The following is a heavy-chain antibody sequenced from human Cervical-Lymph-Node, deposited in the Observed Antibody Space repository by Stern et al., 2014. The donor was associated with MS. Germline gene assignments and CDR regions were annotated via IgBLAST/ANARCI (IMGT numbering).Heavy chain of an antibody. Sequence: QVQLQESGPGLVKPSQTLSLTCAVSGGSIRSGEYYWRWLRQSQGKGLEWIGDIHYSVTTYYNPSLKSRVTISVDTSKNQFSLKLSSVTAADTAVYYCSRDADAYSLVFGYWGRGTLVTVSS. CDR3: SRDADAYSLVFGY. D-gene: IGHD5-24*01. CDR2: IHYSVTT. V-gene: IGHV4-30-4*01. CDR1: GGSIRSGEYY. J-gene: IGHJ4*02.